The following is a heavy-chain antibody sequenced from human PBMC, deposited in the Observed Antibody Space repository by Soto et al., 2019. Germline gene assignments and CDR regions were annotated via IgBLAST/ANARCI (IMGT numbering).Heavy chain of an antibody. CDR2: ISYDGSNK. V-gene: IGHV3-30*01. CDR1: GFTFSSYA. CDR3: ARGAYFDY. D-gene: IGHD1-26*01. Sequence: GGSLRLSCAASGFTFSSYAMHWVRQAPGKGLEWVAVISYDGSNKYYADSVKGRFAISRDNSKNTLYLQMNSLRAEDTAVYYCARGAYFDYWGQGTLVTVSS. J-gene: IGHJ4*02.